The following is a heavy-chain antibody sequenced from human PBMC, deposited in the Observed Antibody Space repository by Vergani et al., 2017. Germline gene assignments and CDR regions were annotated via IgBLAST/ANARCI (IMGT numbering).Heavy chain of an antibody. V-gene: IGHV3-30*18. CDR3: AKDHDFWSGYYRKEKYYFDY. CDR1: GFTFSSYG. D-gene: IGHD3-3*01. CDR2: ISYDGSNK. J-gene: IGHJ4*02. Sequence: QVQLVESGGGVVQPGRSLRLSCAASGFTFSSYGMHWVRQAPGKGLEWVAVISYDGSNKYYADSVKGRFTISRDNSKNTLYLQMNSLRAEDTAVYYCAKDHDFWSGYYRKEKYYFDYWGQGTLVTVSS.